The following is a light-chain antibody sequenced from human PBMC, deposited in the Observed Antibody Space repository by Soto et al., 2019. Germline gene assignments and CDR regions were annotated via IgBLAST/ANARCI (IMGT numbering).Light chain of an antibody. CDR3: QQYGRT. J-gene: IGKJ2*01. CDR2: GAS. Sequence: DIVLTQSPGTLSLSPGERATLSCRASQSVNSNHLAWYQQKPGQAPRLLIFGASTRATGISDRFRGSGSGTDFTLTINRLEPEDFAVYYCQQYGRTFGQGTKLEIK. V-gene: IGKV3-20*01. CDR1: QSVNSNH.